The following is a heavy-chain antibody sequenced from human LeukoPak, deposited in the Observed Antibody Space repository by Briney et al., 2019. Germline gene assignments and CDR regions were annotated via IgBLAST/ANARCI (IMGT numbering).Heavy chain of an antibody. CDR1: GFTFSAFW. J-gene: IGHJ4*02. CDR3: ARERSTVDPFDY. Sequence: GGSLRLSCAASGFTFSAFWMHWVRQAPGKGLVWVSRINSDDSRTTYADSVKGRFTISRDNAKNTLYLQMNSLRAEDTAVYYCARERSTVDPFDYWGQGTLVTVSS. D-gene: IGHD4-23*01. V-gene: IGHV3-74*01. CDR2: INSDDSRT.